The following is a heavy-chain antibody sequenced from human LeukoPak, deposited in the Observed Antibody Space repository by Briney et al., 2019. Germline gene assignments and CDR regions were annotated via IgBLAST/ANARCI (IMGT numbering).Heavy chain of an antibody. J-gene: IGHJ4*02. CDR3: ARRDSIAAPKQSIDY. V-gene: IGHV4-59*12. D-gene: IGHD6-13*01. Sequence: PSETLSLTCTVSGDSITNSYWSWFRQPPGKGLEWITYTYYNGRANYNPSLKSRVSISVDTSKNQFSLKLSSVTAADTAVYYCARRDSIAAPKQSIDYWGRGTLVTVSS. CDR2: TYYNGRA. CDR1: GDSITNSY.